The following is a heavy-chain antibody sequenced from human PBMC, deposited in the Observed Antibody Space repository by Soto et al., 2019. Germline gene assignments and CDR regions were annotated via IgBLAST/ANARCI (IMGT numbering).Heavy chain of an antibody. Sequence: SETLSLTCTVSGGSISSYYWSWIRQPPGKGLEWIGYIYYSGSTNYNPSLKSRVTISVDTSKNQFSLKLSSVTAADTAVYYCARGEQWLTPFDYWGPGTMVTVYS. D-gene: IGHD6-19*01. V-gene: IGHV4-59*01. J-gene: IGHJ4*02. CDR2: IYYSGST. CDR1: GGSISSYY. CDR3: ARGEQWLTPFDY.